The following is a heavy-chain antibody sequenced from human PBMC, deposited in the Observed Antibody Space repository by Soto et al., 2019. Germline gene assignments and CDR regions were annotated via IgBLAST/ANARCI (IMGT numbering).Heavy chain of an antibody. CDR2: ISSSGSTI. CDR1: GFTFSDYY. V-gene: IGHV3-11*01. CDR3: AIVIEVGATPPAFDY. D-gene: IGHD1-26*01. Sequence: GGSLRLSCAASGFTFSDYYMSWIRQAPGKGLEWVSYISSSGSTIYYADSVKGRFTISRDNAKNSLYLQMNSLRAEETAVYYCAIVIEVGATPPAFDYWGQGTLVTVSS. J-gene: IGHJ4*02.